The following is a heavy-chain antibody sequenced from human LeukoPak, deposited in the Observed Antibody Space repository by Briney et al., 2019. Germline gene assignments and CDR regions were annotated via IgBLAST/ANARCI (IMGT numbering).Heavy chain of an antibody. Sequence: ASVKVSCKVSGYTLTELSMHWVRQAPGKGLEWMGVFDPEDGEAIYAQKFQGRVTMTEGTSTDTAYMELSSLRSEDTAVYYCATDLYCSGGSCYHILWGQGTLVTVSS. CDR3: ATDLYCSGGSCYHIL. CDR1: GYTLTELS. V-gene: IGHV1-24*01. J-gene: IGHJ4*02. D-gene: IGHD2-15*01. CDR2: FDPEDGEA.